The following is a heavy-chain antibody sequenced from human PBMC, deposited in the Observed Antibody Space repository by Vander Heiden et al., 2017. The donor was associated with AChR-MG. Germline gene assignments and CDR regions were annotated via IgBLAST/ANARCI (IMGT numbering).Heavy chain of an antibody. CDR1: GGSISSSSYY. CDR3: ARVGAINLPRDY. V-gene: IGHV4-39*01. CDR2: IYYSGST. J-gene: IGHJ4*02. Sequence: QLQLQESGPGLVKPSETLSLTCTVSGGSISSSSYYWGWIRQPPGKGLEWIGSIYYSGSTYYNPSLKSRVTISVDTSKNQFSLKLSSVTAADTAVYYCARVGAINLPRDYWGQGTLVTVSS. D-gene: IGHD1-26*01.